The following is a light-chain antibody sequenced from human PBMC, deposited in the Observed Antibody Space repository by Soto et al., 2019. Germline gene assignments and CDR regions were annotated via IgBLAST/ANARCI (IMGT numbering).Light chain of an antibody. V-gene: IGLV4-69*01. CDR2: LNSDGSH. J-gene: IGLJ2*01. CDR3: QTWGTGIVV. Sequence: QPVLTQSPSASASLGASVKLTCTLSRGHSSYAIAWHQQQPEKGPRYLMKLNSDGSHSKGDGIPDRFSGSSSGAERYLTISSLQSEDEADYYCQTWGTGIVVFGGGTKVTVL. CDR1: RGHSSYA.